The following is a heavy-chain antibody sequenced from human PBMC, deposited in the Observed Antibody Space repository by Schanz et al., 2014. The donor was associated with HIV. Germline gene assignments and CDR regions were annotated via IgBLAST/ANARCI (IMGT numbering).Heavy chain of an antibody. CDR1: GLTLSSYG. D-gene: IGHD5-18*01. CDR2: ISGSGGRT. V-gene: IGHV3-23*01. Sequence: EVQLLESGGGLVQPGGSLRLSCAASGLTLSSYGMSWVRQAPGKGLEWVSGISGSGGRTYYADSVKGRFTISRDNSKNTLYLQMNSLRAEDTAVYFCARGLPADYWGQGTLVTVSS. CDR3: ARGLPADY. J-gene: IGHJ4*02.